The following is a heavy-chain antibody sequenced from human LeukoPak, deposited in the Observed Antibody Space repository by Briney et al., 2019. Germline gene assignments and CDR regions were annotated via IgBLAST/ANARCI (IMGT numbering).Heavy chain of an antibody. Sequence: GGSLRLSCAASGFTFSTYWMHWVRQAPGKGLVWVSRINTDGSSTSYADSVKGRFTISRDNAKNTLYLQMNSLRAEDTAVYYCANGRPGVGVDYGGQGTLVTVSS. V-gene: IGHV3-74*01. CDR1: GFTFSTYW. D-gene: IGHD3-10*01. J-gene: IGHJ4*02. CDR3: ANGRPGVGVDY. CDR2: INTDGSST.